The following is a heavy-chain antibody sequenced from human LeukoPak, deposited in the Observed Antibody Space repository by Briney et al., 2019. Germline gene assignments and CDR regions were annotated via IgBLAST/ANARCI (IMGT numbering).Heavy chain of an antibody. J-gene: IGHJ4*02. Sequence: GGSLRLSCAASGFTFSSYAMSWVRQAPGKGLEWVSAISGSGGSTYYADSVKGRFTISRDNYKNTLYLQMNSLRAEDTAVYYCAKGPDVLRYFDWLHYFDYWGQGTLVTVSS. V-gene: IGHV3-23*01. CDR1: GFTFSSYA. CDR3: AKGPDVLRYFDWLHYFDY. CDR2: ISGSGGST. D-gene: IGHD3-9*01.